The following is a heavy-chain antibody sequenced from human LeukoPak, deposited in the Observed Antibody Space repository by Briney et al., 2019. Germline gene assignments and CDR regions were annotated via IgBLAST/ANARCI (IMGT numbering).Heavy chain of an antibody. Sequence: PGGSLRLSCAASGFTFSSDWMIWLRQAPEKGLEWVANIKEDGSATYYVDSVKGRFTISRDNAKNSLYPQMNSLRVEDTAVYYCARGGTQSPIDWGPGTLVTVSS. CDR2: IKEDGSAT. J-gene: IGHJ4*02. D-gene: IGHD2/OR15-2a*01. CDR3: ARGGTQSPID. CDR1: GFTFSSDW. V-gene: IGHV3-7*01.